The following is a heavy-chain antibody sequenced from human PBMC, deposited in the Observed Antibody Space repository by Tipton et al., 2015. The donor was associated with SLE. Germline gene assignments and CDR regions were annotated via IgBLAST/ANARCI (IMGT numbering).Heavy chain of an antibody. CDR2: IWYDGSNK. V-gene: IGHV3-33*01. CDR1: GFTFGDYA. J-gene: IGHJ4*02. CDR3: ARDLMSKWLQLNYYFDY. D-gene: IGHD5-24*01. Sequence: SLRLSCTASGFTFGDYAMSWVRQAPGKGLEWVAVIWYDGSNKYYADSVKGRFTISRDNSKNTLYLQMNSLRAEDTAVYYCARDLMSKWLQLNYYFDYWGQGTLVTVSS.